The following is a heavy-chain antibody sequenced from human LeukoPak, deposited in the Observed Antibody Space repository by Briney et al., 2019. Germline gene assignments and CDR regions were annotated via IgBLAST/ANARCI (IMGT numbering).Heavy chain of an antibody. CDR1: GGIFSSYA. CDR2: IIPIFGTA. D-gene: IGHD6-13*01. Sequence: SVKVSCKASGGIFSSYAVSWVRQAPGQGLEWMGGIIPIFGTANYAQKFQGRVTITADKSTSTAYMELSSLRSEDTAVYYCARGGSSWYPHDYYYYYYMDVWGKGTTVTVSS. V-gene: IGHV1-69*06. CDR3: ARGGSSWYPHDYYYYYYMDV. J-gene: IGHJ6*03.